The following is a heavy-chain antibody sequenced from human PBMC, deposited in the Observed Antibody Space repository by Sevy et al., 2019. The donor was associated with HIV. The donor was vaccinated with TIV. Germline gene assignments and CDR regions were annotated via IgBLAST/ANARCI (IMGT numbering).Heavy chain of an antibody. V-gene: IGHV3-7*01. CDR2: IKQDGSEK. D-gene: IGHD3-22*01. Sequence: SGYLRLSCAASGFTFSSYWMSWVRQAPGKGLERVANIKQDGSEKYYVDSVKGRFTISRDNAKNSLYLQMNSLRAEDTAVYYCAREADDSSGYYLGNWFDPWGQGTLVTVSS. CDR3: AREADDSSGYYLGNWFDP. CDR1: GFTFSSYW. J-gene: IGHJ5*02.